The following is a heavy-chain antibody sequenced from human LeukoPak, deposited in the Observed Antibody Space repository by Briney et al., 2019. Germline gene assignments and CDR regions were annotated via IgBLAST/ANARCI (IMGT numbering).Heavy chain of an antibody. CDR3: ASSGSYSYYYYLDV. J-gene: IGHJ6*03. Sequence: PSETLSLTCTVSGGSISSGSYYWSWIRQPAGKELEWIGRIYTSGSTNYNPSLKSRGTISVDTSKNQFSLKLSSMTAADTAVYYCASSGSYSYYYYLDVWGKGTTVTVSS. V-gene: IGHV4-61*02. D-gene: IGHD1-26*01. CDR1: GGSISSGSYY. CDR2: IYTSGST.